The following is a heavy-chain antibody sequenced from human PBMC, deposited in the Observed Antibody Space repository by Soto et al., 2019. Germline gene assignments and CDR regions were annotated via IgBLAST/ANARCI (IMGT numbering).Heavy chain of an antibody. CDR2: ISGYNGNT. D-gene: IGHD1-1*01. CDR3: ARSHWQPDYLEGFDH. J-gene: IGHJ4*02. CDR1: GYSFNSHG. V-gene: IGHV1-18*04. Sequence: ASVKVSCKASGYSFNSHGIGWVRQAPGQGLEWMGWISGYNGNTNYAQKFQGRATMTTDITTRTAYTELRSLRSDDTAVYYCARSHWQPDYLEGFDHWGQGTLGTVSA.